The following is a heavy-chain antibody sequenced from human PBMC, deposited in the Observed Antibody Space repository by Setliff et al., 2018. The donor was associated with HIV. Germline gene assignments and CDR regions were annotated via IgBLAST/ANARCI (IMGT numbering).Heavy chain of an antibody. CDR3: AQGSDPQLVTLFAY. V-gene: IGHV3-9*01. Sequence: TGGSLRLSCAASGFIFDDYAMHWVRQAPGKGLEWVSGINWNSGSRAYADSVKGRFIISRDNTKNSLYLQMNSLTTDDTALYYCAQGSDPQLVTLFAYWGQGTLVTVSS. CDR1: GFIFDDYA. D-gene: IGHD6-6*01. J-gene: IGHJ4*02. CDR2: INWNSGSR.